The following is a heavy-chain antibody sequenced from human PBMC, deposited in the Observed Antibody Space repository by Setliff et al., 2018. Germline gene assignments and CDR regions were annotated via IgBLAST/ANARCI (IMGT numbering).Heavy chain of an antibody. CDR1: GYTFSHSG. Sequence: ASVKVSCKASGYTFSHSGITWVRQAPGQGLEWMGWISAYTGNTNYAQKLQGRVTMTTDSSTNTAYLELRGLTSDDTAVYYCGRAGVAAADRKGLLDHWGQGTLVTVSS. J-gene: IGHJ4*02. D-gene: IGHD6-13*01. CDR2: ISAYTGNT. V-gene: IGHV1-18*01. CDR3: GRAGVAAADRKGLLDH.